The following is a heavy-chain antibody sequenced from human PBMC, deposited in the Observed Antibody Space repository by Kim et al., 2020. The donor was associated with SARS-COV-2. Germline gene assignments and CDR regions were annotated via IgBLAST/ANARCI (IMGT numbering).Heavy chain of an antibody. J-gene: IGHJ1*01. Sequence: TYYADSVKGRFTISRGNSKNTVFLQLNNLKVEDTAVYYCTRFCDGGSCYDWGQGTLVTVS. V-gene: IGHV3-53*01. D-gene: IGHD2-15*01. CDR3: TRFCDGGSCYD. CDR2: T.